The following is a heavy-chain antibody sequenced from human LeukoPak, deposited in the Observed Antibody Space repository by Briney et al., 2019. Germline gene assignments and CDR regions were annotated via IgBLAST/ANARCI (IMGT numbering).Heavy chain of an antibody. D-gene: IGHD3-10*01. CDR2: ISYDGSNK. J-gene: IGHJ5*02. Sequence: TGASLRLSCAASGFTFSSYAMHWVRQAPGKGLEWVAVISYDGSNKYYADSVKGRFTISRDNSKNTLYLQMNSLRAEDTAVYYCARDRGMGSGSYYGWFDPWGQGTLVTVSS. CDR3: ARDRGMGSGSYYGWFDP. V-gene: IGHV3-30*04. CDR1: GFTFSSYA.